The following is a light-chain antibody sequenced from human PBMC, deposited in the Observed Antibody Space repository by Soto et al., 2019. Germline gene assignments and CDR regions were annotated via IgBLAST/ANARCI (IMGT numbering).Light chain of an antibody. CDR2: GAS. Sequence: EIVMTQSPVTLSVSPGERATLSCTASQSVNNNVAWYQQKPGQAPRLLIYGASSRATGIPDRFSGSGSGTDFTLTISRLEPEDFAVYYCQQRSNWPPSSTFGQGTRLEIK. CDR3: QQRSNWPPSST. J-gene: IGKJ5*01. CDR1: QSVNNN. V-gene: IGKV3D-20*02.